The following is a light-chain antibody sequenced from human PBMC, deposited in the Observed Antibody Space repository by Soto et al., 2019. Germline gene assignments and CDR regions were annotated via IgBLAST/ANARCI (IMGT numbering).Light chain of an antibody. V-gene: IGKV3-20*01. Sequence: IVLPQSPGTLSLSPGERATLSCRSSQSVSNNYLAWYQQKPGQAPRLLIYGASNRATGIPDRFSGSGSGTDFTLTINRLEAEDFAVYYCQQYGSSPRTFGQGTKVDIK. CDR3: QQYGSSPRT. J-gene: IGKJ1*01. CDR2: GAS. CDR1: QSVSNNY.